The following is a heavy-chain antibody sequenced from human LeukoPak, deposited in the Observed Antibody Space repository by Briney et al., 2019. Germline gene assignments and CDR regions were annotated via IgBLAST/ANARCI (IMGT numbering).Heavy chain of an antibody. V-gene: IGHV1-46*01. CDR3: ARDLYSSPYDY. Sequence: GASVKVSCKASGYTFTGYYMHWVRQAPGQGLEWMGIINPSGGSTSYAQKLQGRVTMTRDTSTSTVYMELSSLRSEDTAVYYCARDLYSSPYDYWGQGTLVTVSS. D-gene: IGHD6-13*01. CDR1: GYTFTGYY. CDR2: INPSGGST. J-gene: IGHJ4*02.